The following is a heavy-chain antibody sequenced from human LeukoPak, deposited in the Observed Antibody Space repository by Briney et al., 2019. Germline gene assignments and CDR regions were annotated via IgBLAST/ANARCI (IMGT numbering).Heavy chain of an antibody. CDR1: GGSISGYY. Sequence: PSETLSLTCTVSGGSISGYYWSWIRQPPGKGLEWIGEINHSGSTNYNPSLKSRVTISVDTSKNQFSLKLSSVTAADTAVYYCAKTPVKLGIAAAGARGWFDPWGQGTLVTVSS. D-gene: IGHD6-13*01. J-gene: IGHJ5*02. V-gene: IGHV4-34*01. CDR3: AKTPVKLGIAAAGARGWFDP. CDR2: INHSGST.